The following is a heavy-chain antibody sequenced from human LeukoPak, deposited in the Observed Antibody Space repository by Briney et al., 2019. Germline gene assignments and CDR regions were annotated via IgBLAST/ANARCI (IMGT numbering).Heavy chain of an antibody. CDR1: GYSISSGYY. V-gene: IGHV4-38-2*01. CDR2: IYHSGIT. CDR3: ARVDLLRGVIVRGFDY. Sequence: PSETLSLTCAVSGYSISSGYYWGWIRQPPGKGLEWIATIYHSGITYYKMSLKSRVTISVDTSKNQFSLKLTSVTAADTAVYYCARVDLLRGVIVRGFDYWGQGTLVTVSS. D-gene: IGHD3-10*01. J-gene: IGHJ4*02.